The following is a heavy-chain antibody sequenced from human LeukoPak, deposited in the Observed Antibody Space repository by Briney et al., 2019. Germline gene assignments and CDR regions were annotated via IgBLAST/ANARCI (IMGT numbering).Heavy chain of an antibody. Sequence: GGSLRLSCAASGFTFSSYAMSWVRQAPGKGLGWVSAISGSGGSTYYADSVKGRFTISRDNSKNTLYLQMNSLRAEDTAVYYCAKARRGAVATYYFDYWGQGTLVTVSS. D-gene: IGHD6-19*01. CDR1: GFTFSSYA. CDR2: ISGSGGST. J-gene: IGHJ4*02. CDR3: AKARRGAVATYYFDY. V-gene: IGHV3-23*01.